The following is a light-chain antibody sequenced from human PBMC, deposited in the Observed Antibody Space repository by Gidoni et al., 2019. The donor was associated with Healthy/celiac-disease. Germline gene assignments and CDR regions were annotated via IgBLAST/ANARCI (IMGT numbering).Light chain of an antibody. V-gene: IGKV3-11*01. CDR2: DAS. Sequence: EIVWTQSPATLSLSPGERATLSCRASQSVSSYLAWYQQKPGQAPRLLIYDASNRATGIPARFSGSGSWTDFTLTISSLEPEDFAVYYCQQRSNWQGLTFGGGTKVEIK. J-gene: IGKJ4*01. CDR3: QQRSNWQGLT. CDR1: QSVSSY.